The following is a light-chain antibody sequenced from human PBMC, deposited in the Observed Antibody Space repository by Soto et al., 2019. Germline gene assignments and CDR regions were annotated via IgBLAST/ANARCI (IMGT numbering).Light chain of an antibody. V-gene: IGLV2-23*02. J-gene: IGLJ2*01. CDR1: GSYVGAYNF. CDR3: CSHAGSIFAV. Sequence: SQPSPRSGSPGQSITLPSPWNGSYVGAYNFVSWYQLHPGEAPKVLIYEVSKRPPGVSSRFSGSKSGNTASLTISGLQAEDEADYYCCSHAGSIFAVFGGGTKVTVL. CDR2: EVS.